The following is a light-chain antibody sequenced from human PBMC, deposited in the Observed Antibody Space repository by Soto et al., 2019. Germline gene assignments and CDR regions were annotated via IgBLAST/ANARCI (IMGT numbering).Light chain of an antibody. CDR1: SSDVCGYNY. Sequence: QSSRSQPRSRSGSPAQSVAISCTGTSSDVCGYNYLSWYQQHPGKSPKLIIYDVTKRPSGVPDRFSGSSSGNKASLTISGVQAEDEADHFCPSYACRXSYVVGSWTTVXV. J-gene: IGLJ6*01. V-gene: IGLV2-11*01. CDR2: DVT. CDR3: PSYACRXSYV.